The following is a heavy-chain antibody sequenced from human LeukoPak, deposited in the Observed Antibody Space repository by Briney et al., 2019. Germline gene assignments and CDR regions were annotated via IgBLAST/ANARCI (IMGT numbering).Heavy chain of an antibody. CDR3: AKDRGDGYNSGYFVY. D-gene: IGHD5-24*01. V-gene: IGHV4-61*02. Sequence: SQTLSLTCTVSGGSISSGSFYWSWIRQPAGKGLEWIGRIHTSGGTDYNPSLKSRVTISIDTSKNQFSLKLSSVTAADTAVYYCAKDRGDGYNSGYFVYWGQGTLVTVSS. CDR1: GGSISSGSFY. J-gene: IGHJ4*02. CDR2: IHTSGGT.